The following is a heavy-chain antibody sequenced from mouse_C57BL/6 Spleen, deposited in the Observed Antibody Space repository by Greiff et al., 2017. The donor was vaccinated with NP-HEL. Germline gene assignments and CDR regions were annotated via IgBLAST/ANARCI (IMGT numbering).Heavy chain of an antibody. D-gene: IGHD2-3*01. CDR1: GYTFTDYE. CDR3: TRYKGYDGYYDAMDY. Sequence: QVQLKQSGAELVRPGASVTLSCKASGYTFTDYEMHWVKQTPVHGLEWIGAIDPETGGTAYNQKFKGKAILTADKSSSTAYMELRSLTSEDSAVYYCTRYKGYDGYYDAMDYWGQGTSVTVSA. J-gene: IGHJ4*01. V-gene: IGHV1-15*01. CDR2: IDPETGGT.